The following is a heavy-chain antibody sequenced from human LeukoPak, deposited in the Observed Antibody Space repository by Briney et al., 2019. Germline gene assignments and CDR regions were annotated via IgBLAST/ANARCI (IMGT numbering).Heavy chain of an antibody. CDR2: IKYDGSEK. Sequence: GGSLRLSCAASAFTFSNHWMNWVRQAPGKGLEWVANIKYDGSEKNYVDSVKGRFTISRDNAQNSLYLQMNSLRAEDTAVYYCVRDCNSLIWGQGTMVMVSS. J-gene: IGHJ3*02. D-gene: IGHD2/OR15-2a*01. V-gene: IGHV3-7*03. CDR1: AFTFSNHW. CDR3: VRDCNSLI.